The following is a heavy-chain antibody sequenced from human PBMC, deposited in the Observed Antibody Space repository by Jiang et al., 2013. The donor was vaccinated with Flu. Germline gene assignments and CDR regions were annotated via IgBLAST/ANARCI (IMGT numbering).Heavy chain of an antibody. CDR1: GFTFSSYA. D-gene: IGHD1-26*01. Sequence: VQLVESGGGVVQPGRSLRLSCAASGFTFSSYAMHWVRQAPGKGLEWVAVISYDGSNKYYADSVKGRFTISRDNSKNTLYLQMNSLRAEDTAVYYCARGGRDSFDYWGQGTLVTVSS. V-gene: IGHV3-30-3*01. CDR3: ARGGRDSFDY. J-gene: IGHJ4*02. CDR2: ISYDGSNK.